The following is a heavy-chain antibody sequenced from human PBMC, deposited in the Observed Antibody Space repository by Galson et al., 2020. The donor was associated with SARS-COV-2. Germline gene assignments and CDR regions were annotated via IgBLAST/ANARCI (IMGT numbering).Heavy chain of an antibody. V-gene: IGHV3-21*01. J-gene: IGHJ3*02. CDR2: ISSSSSYI. Sequence: GGSLRLSCAASGFTFSSYSMNWVRQAPGKGLEWVSSISSSSSYIYYADSVKGRFTISRDNAKNSLYLQMNSLRAEDTAVYYCARTKEGYSYDDAFDIWGQGTMVTVSS. CDR3: ARTKEGYSYDDAFDI. CDR1: GFTFSSYS. D-gene: IGHD5-18*01.